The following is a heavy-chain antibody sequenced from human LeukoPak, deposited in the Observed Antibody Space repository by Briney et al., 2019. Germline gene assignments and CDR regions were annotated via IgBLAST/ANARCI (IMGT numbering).Heavy chain of an antibody. Sequence: GGSLRLSCAASGFTFSSYGMHWVRQAPGKGLEGVAVIWYDGSNKYYADSVKGRFTISRDNSKNTLYLQMNSLRAEDTAVYYCARENFVAGISFDAFDIWGQGTMVTVSS. V-gene: IGHV3-33*01. CDR1: GFTFSSYG. CDR2: IWYDGSNK. CDR3: ARENFVAGISFDAFDI. J-gene: IGHJ3*02. D-gene: IGHD6-19*01.